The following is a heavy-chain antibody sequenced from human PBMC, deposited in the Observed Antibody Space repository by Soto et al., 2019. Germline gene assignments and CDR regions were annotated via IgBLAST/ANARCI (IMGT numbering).Heavy chain of an antibody. CDR2: ISSSSSYI. V-gene: IGHV3-21*04. CDR3: AKDRVPDGRWNFDY. Sequence: GGSLRLSCAASGFTFSTYSMNWVRQAPGKGLEWVSSISSSSSYIYYADSVKGRFTISRDNAKNSLYLQMNSLTADDTAVYYCAKDRVPDGRWNFDYWGLGTPVTVSS. D-gene: IGHD1-1*01. CDR1: GFTFSTYS. J-gene: IGHJ4*02.